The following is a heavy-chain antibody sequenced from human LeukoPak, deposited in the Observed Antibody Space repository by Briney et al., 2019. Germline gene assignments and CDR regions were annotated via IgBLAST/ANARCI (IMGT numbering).Heavy chain of an antibody. J-gene: IGHJ6*04. D-gene: IGHD2-21*02. V-gene: IGHV1-69*06. Sequence: ASVKVSCKASGGTFSSYAISWVRQAPGQGLEWMGGIIPIFGTANYAQKFQGRVTITADKSTSTAYMELSSLRSEDTAVYYCASVIGDYDYYYGMDVWGKGTTVTVSS. CDR3: ASVIGDYDYYYGMDV. CDR1: GGTFSSYA. CDR2: IIPIFGTA.